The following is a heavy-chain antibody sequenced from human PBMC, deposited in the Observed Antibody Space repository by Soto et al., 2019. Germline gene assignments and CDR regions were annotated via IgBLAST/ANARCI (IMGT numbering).Heavy chain of an antibody. V-gene: IGHV3-21*06. CDR2: ISSGGNTK. Sequence: EVQLVESGGGLVKPGGSLILSCVASGFTFSRYSINWFRQAPGKGLEWGSSISSGGNTKSYANSVKCRFTISRDNAKNSLYLEMNSLRPEDTAVYYCARVAYWGQGTLVTVSS. CDR3: ARVAY. J-gene: IGHJ4*02. CDR1: GFTFSRYS.